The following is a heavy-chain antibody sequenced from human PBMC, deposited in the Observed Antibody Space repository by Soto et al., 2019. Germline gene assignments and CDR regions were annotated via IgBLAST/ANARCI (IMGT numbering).Heavy chain of an antibody. CDR2: IYPGDSDT. Sequence: GESLKISCKGSGYSFTSYWIGWARQMPGKGLEWMRIIYPGDSDTRYSPSFQGQVTISADKSISTAYLQWSSLKASDTAMYYCARTAAAGKYYNGMDVWGQGTTVTVSS. J-gene: IGHJ6*02. V-gene: IGHV5-51*01. D-gene: IGHD6-13*01. CDR3: ARTAAAGKYYNGMDV. CDR1: GYSFTSYW.